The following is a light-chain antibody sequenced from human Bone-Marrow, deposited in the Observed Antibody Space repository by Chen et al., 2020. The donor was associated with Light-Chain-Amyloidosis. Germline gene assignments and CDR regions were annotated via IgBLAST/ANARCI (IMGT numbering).Light chain of an antibody. CDR1: NIGSTS. CDR2: DDS. Sequence: SYVLTQPSSVSVAPGQTATIACGGNNIGSTSVHWYQQTPGQAPLLVVYDDSGRPSGSPERVSGSNSGNTATLTISRVEAGDEADYYCQVWDRSSDRPVFGGGTKLTVL. J-gene: IGLJ3*02. CDR3: QVWDRSSDRPV. V-gene: IGLV3-21*02.